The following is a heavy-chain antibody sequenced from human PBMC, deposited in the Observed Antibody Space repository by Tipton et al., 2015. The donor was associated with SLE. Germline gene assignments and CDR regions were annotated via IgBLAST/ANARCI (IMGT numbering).Heavy chain of an antibody. CDR3: ASLYGGESWGWGYYYNYDLDV. CDR2: INHSGKS. J-gene: IGHJ6*02. V-gene: IGHV4-34*01. Sequence: TLSLTCAVYGGSFSSYSWSWIRQPPGKGVEWIGEINHSGKSSYNPALKRRVIISVDTSKSQVSLRLSSVTAADTAVYYCASLYGGESWGWGYYYNYDLDVWGQGTTVTVSS. D-gene: IGHD2-21*01. CDR1: GGSFSSYS.